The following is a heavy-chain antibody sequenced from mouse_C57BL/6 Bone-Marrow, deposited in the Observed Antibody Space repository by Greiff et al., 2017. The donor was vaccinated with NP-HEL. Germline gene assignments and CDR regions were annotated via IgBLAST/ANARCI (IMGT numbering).Heavy chain of an antibody. V-gene: IGHV1-69*01. J-gene: IGHJ1*03. Sequence: QVQLQQPGAELVMPGASVKLSCKASGYTFTSYWMHWVKQRPGQGLEWIGEIDPSDSYTNYIQKFKGKFTLTVDNSSSTAYMQLSSLTSEDSAVYYCARGGLLGGNFDVWGTGTTVTVSS. D-gene: IGHD1-1*01. CDR3: ARGGLLGGNFDV. CDR1: GYTFTSYW. CDR2: IDPSDSYT.